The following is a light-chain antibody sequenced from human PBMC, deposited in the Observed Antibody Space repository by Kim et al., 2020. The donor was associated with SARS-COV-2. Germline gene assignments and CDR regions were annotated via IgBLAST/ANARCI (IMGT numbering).Light chain of an antibody. CDR1: RSNIGYNS. J-gene: IGLJ3*02. Sequence: GQRVTISCSGSRSNIGYNSVNWYHQVPGTAPHLLIYTNTQRPAGVPDRFSGAKSGTSASLAISGLQSADEGDYYCASWDDTLDGWVFGGGTKLTVL. CDR2: TNT. V-gene: IGLV1-44*01. CDR3: ASWDDTLDGWV.